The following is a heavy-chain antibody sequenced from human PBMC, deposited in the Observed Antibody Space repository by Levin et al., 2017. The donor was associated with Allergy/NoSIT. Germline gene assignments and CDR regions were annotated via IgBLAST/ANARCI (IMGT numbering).Heavy chain of an antibody. V-gene: IGHV3-20*01. CDR2: INWNGGST. CDR3: ARHRFTMNIHDGFDI. Sequence: GGSLRLSCAASXXXXXXXXXXXXXXXXXKGLEWVSGINWNGGSTGYADSVKGRLTISRDNAKNSLYLQMNSLRAEDTALYHCARHRFTMNIHDGFDIWGQGTMVIVSS. J-gene: IGHJ3*02. CDR1: XXXXXXXX. D-gene: IGHD2/OR15-2a*01.